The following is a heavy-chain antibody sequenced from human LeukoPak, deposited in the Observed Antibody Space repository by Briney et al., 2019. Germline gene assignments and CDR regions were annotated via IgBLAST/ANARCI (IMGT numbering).Heavy chain of an antibody. Sequence: SETLSLTCTVSGGSISSYYWSWIRQPAGKGLEWIGRMHTSGSTNYNPSLKSRVTMSGDTSKNQFSLKLTSVTAADTAVYYCAREKYYYGSGSYPFDYWGQGTLVTVSS. V-gene: IGHV4-4*07. CDR3: AREKYYYGSGSYPFDY. CDR1: GGSISSYY. J-gene: IGHJ4*02. CDR2: MHTSGST. D-gene: IGHD3-10*01.